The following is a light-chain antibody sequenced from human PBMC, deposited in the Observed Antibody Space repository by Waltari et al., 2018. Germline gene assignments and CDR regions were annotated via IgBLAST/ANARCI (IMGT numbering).Light chain of an antibody. CDR3: QQYDNWPPRVT. Sequence: EIVMTQSPATLSVSPGERATVSCRASQSVNSNLAWYQQKPGQAPRLLIYAASTRAAGIPARFSGSGSGTEFTLTISSLQSEDFAVYYCQQYDNWPPRVTFGPGTKVDIK. V-gene: IGKV3-15*01. CDR2: AAS. J-gene: IGKJ3*01. CDR1: QSVNSN.